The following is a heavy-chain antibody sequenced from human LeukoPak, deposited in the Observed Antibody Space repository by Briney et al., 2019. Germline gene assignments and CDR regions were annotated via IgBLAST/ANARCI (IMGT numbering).Heavy chain of an antibody. CDR2: ISGSDPGT. J-gene: IGHJ4*02. V-gene: IGHV3-23*01. Sequence: GGSLRLSCAASGFSFSTYAMSWVRQIPGKGLEWVSAISGSDPGTYYADSVKGRFTISRVNSRNTLYLQMNRLRVEDTAVYYCAKGSRGSCRGAYCYSFDNWGQGAVVTVSS. CDR3: AKGSRGSCRGAYCYSFDN. CDR1: GFSFSTYA. D-gene: IGHD2-21*02.